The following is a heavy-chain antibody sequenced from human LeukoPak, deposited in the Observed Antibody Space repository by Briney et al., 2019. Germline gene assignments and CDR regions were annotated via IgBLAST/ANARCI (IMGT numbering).Heavy chain of an antibody. D-gene: IGHD3-9*01. J-gene: IGHJ3*01. CDR1: GFTFSSYG. V-gene: IGHV3-23*01. Sequence: GGTLRLSCAASGFTFSSYGMSWVRQAPGKGLEWVSAISGSGGSTYYADSVKGRFTISRDNSKNTLYLQMNSLRAEDTAVYYCVGEDYNILTGPGQGAFDVWGQGTVVTVSS. CDR2: ISGSGGST. CDR3: VGEDYNILTGPGQGAFDV.